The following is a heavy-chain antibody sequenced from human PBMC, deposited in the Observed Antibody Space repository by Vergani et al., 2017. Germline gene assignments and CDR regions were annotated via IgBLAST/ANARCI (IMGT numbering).Heavy chain of an antibody. CDR1: GFTFNHYA. Sequence: EVQLLESGGDLVRPGGSLRLSCAASGFTFNHYAMNWVRQAPVKGLEWVSGISGSGGSTYYAGSVKGRFTISRDSSKNTLYLQMNSLSAGDTAVYYCAKANPRNSGYDYLYYYHAMDVWGQGTTVTVSS. CDR2: ISGSGGST. V-gene: IGHV3-23*01. CDR3: AKANPRNSGYDYLYYYHAMDV. D-gene: IGHD5-12*01. J-gene: IGHJ6*02.